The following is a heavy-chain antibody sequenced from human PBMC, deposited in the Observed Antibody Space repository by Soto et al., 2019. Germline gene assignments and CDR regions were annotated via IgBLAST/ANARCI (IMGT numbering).Heavy chain of an antibody. V-gene: IGHV3-48*01. J-gene: IGHJ4*02. CDR2: ISSSSTI. CDR1: GFTCSTYS. D-gene: IGHD6-19*01. CDR3: ARERGSGWTFDY. Sequence: EVQLVESGGDLVQPGGSLRLSCAASGFTCSTYSMNWVRQAPGKGLEWVSSISSSSTIYYADSVKGRFTISRDNVQNSLDLQMHSLRAEDTAVYYCARERGSGWTFDYWGQGTLVTVSS.